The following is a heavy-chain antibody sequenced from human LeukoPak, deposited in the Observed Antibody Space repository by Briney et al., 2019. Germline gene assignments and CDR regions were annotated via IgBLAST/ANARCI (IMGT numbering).Heavy chain of an antibody. CDR2: IIPIFGTA. CDR1: GGTFSSYA. D-gene: IGHD2-2*01. J-gene: IGHJ6*03. V-gene: IGHV1-69*05. Sequence: SVKVSCKASGGTFSSYAISWVRQASGQGLEWMGGIIPIFGTANYAQKFQGRVTITTDESTSTAYMELSSLGSEDTAVYYCASASIPAAPVMDVWGKGTTVTVSS. CDR3: ASASIPAAPVMDV.